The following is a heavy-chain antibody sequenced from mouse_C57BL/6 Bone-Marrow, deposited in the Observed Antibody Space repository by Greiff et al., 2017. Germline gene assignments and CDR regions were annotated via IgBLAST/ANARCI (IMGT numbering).Heavy chain of an antibody. Sequence: QVPLQQPWAELVKPGALVKLFCKASGYTLTSHLMYRVKPRPGQGPEWIGNINPSNGGTNYNKKFKSKATLTVDKSSSTAYMQLSSLTSEDSAVYYCARPLDYWGQGTTLTVSS. CDR3: ARPLDY. J-gene: IGHJ2*01. V-gene: IGHV1-53*01. CDR1: GYTLTSHL. CDR2: INPSNGGT.